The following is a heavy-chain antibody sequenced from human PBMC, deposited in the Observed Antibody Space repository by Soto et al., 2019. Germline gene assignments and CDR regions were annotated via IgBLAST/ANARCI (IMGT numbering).Heavy chain of an antibody. D-gene: IGHD5-12*01. V-gene: IGHV3-23*01. CDR2: ISGSGGGT. CDR3: AKAWMDNARQRYFDH. Sequence: GGSLRLSCAASGFTFSSYAMSWVRQAPGKGLEWVSAISGSGGGTYYADSVKGRFTISRDNSKNTLYLQMNSLRAEDTAVYSCAKAWMDNARQRYFDHWGQGTLVTVSS. J-gene: IGHJ4*02. CDR1: GFTFSSYA.